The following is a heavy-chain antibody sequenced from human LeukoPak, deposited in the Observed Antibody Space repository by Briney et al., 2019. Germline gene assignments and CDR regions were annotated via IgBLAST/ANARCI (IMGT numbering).Heavy chain of an antibody. CDR3: AREDNWNSKFFDY. V-gene: IGHV4-30-4*02. CDR1: GGSISSGDYY. Sequence: SETLSLTCTVSGGSISSGDYYWSWIRQPPGKGLEWIGYIYYSGSTYYNPSLKSRVTISVDASKNQFSLKLSSVTAADTAVYYCAREDNWNSKFFDYWGQGTLVTVSS. D-gene: IGHD1-7*01. J-gene: IGHJ4*02. CDR2: IYYSGST.